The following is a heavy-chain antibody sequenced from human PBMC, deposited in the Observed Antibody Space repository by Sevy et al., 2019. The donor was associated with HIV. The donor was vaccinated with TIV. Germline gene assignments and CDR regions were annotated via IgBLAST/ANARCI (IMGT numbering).Heavy chain of an antibody. V-gene: IGHV3-74*01. CDR1: GFTFSYYW. Sequence: GGSLRLSCAASGFTFSYYWMHWVRQAPGKGLVWVSCFNSDGSSTSYADSVKGRFTISRNNAKNTLYLQMNSLRAEDTAMYYCARGNENSRGRSYMDVWGTGTTVTVSS. D-gene: IGHD6-13*01. CDR3: ARGNENSRGRSYMDV. CDR2: FNSDGSST. J-gene: IGHJ6*03.